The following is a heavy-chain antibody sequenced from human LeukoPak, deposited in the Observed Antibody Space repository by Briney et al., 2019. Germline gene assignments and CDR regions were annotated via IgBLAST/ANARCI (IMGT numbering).Heavy chain of an antibody. Sequence: GRSLRLSCAASGFTFSSYGMHWVRQAPGKGLEWVAVISYDGSNKYYADSVKGRFTISRDNSKNTLYLQMNSLRAEDTAVYYCAREMTTVTTLRFLGFDYWGQGTLVTVSS. J-gene: IGHJ4*02. D-gene: IGHD4-17*01. CDR1: GFTFSSYG. CDR2: ISYDGSNK. V-gene: IGHV3-30*03. CDR3: AREMTTVTTLRFLGFDY.